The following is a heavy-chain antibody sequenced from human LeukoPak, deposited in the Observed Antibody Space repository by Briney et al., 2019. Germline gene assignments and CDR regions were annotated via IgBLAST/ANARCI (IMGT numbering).Heavy chain of an antibody. J-gene: IGHJ4*02. D-gene: IGHD3-22*01. Sequence: GGSLRLSCTASGFTFGDYAMSWVRQAPGKGLEWVGFIRSKAYGGTTEYAASVKGRFTISRDDSKSIAYLQMNSLKTEDNAVYYCTRDTAHYYDSSGYYAYWGQGTLVTVSS. CDR3: TRDTAHYYDSSGYYAY. V-gene: IGHV3-49*04. CDR2: IRSKAYGGTT. CDR1: GFTFGDYA.